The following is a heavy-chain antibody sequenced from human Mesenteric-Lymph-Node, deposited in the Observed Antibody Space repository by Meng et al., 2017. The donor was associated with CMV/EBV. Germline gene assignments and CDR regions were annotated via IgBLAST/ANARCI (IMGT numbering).Heavy chain of an antibody. V-gene: IGHV3-11*01. J-gene: IGHJ6*02. CDR2: ISNSGYTT. D-gene: IGHD1-26*01. Sequence: GESLKISCAASGFTFSDYYMNWIRQAPGKGLEWVSYISNSGYTTYYADSVKGRFTISRDNTKNSLYLQMNSLRAEDTAVYYCAREKWQLPNHYYYGMDVWGQGTTVTVSS. CDR3: AREKWQLPNHYYYGMDV. CDR1: GFTFSDYY.